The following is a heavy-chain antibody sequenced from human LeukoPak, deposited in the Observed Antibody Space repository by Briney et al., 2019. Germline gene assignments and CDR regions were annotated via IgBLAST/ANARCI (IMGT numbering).Heavy chain of an antibody. CDR2: INQSGST. V-gene: IGHV4-34*01. Sequence: PSETLSLTCAVYGGSFSGYYWSWIRQPPGKGLEWIGEINQSGSTNYNPSLKSRVTISVDTSKNQFSLKLSSVTAADTAVYYCARGGRPDYGPDYWGQGTLVTVSS. J-gene: IGHJ4*02. CDR3: ARGGRPDYGPDY. D-gene: IGHD4-17*01. CDR1: GGSFSGYY.